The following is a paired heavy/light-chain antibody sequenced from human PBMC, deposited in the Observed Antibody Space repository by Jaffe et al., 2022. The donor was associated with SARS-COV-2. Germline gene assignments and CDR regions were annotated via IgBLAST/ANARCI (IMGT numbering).Light chain of an antibody. CDR1: SSDIGGYNY. Sequence: QSALTQPPSASGSPGQSITISCTGTSSDIGGYNYVSWYQQHPGKAPKLMIYEVTKRPSGVPDRFSGSKSGNTASLTVSGLQAADEADYYCASHAGSFRVFGGGTKLTVL. J-gene: IGLJ3*02. CDR3: ASHAGSFRV. CDR2: EVT. V-gene: IGLV2-8*01.
Heavy chain of an antibody. CDR3: AKDLAKSYLVDY. D-gene: IGHD3-10*01. V-gene: IGHV3-43*01. CDR2: ISWDGGDK. J-gene: IGHJ4*02. Sequence: EVHLVESGGVVIQSGGSLRLSCAASGFTFGEYTMHWVRQAPGKGLEWISLISWDGGDKYYADSVKGRFTISRDNSKNSLYLQMNGLKTDDSAMYYCAKDLAKSYLVDYWGQGTLVTVSS. CDR1: GFTFGEYT.